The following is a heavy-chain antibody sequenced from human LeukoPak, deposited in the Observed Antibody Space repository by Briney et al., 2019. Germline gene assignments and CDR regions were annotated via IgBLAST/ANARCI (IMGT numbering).Heavy chain of an antibody. CDR1: GFSFDDYV. J-gene: IGHJ6*02. V-gene: IGHV3-9*01. CDR2: ISWNSASI. CDR3: VKDLRGATVTDYGMDV. D-gene: IGHD4-17*01. Sequence: PGGSLRLSCAASGFSFDDYVMHWVRHVPGKGLEWVSGISWNSASIGYADSVKGRFTISRDNAKNFLYLQMNSLRVEDTALYYCVKDLRGATVTDYGMDVWGQGTTVTVSS.